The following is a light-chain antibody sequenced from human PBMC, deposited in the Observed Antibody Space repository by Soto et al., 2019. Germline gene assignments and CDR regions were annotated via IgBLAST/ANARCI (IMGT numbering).Light chain of an antibody. CDR1: QSVVSN. CDR3: QQYDNWPWYT. Sequence: EIVMTQSPATPSVSSGERATLPCRASQSVVSNLARYLQKPGQAPRPLNYGASIRATGIPARFSGSGSGTEFTLNISSLQSEDFAVYYCQQYDNWPWYTFGQGTKLEIK. V-gene: IGKV3-15*01. CDR2: GAS. J-gene: IGKJ2*01.